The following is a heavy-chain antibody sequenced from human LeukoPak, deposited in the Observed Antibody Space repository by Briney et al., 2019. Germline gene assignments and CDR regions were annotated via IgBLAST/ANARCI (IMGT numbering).Heavy chain of an antibody. Sequence: GGSLRLSCAASGFTLSSYAMSWVRQAPGKGLEWVSAISGSGGSTYYADSVKGRFTISRDNSKNTLYLQMNSLRAEDTAVYYCWGYSYGYVPDYWGQGTLVTVSS. CDR1: GFTLSSYA. J-gene: IGHJ4*02. CDR2: ISGSGGST. V-gene: IGHV3-23*01. D-gene: IGHD5-18*01. CDR3: WGYSYGYVPDY.